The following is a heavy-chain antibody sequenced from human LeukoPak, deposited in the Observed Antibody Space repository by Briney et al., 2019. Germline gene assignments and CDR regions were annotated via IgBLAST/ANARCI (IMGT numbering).Heavy chain of an antibody. D-gene: IGHD3-22*01. J-gene: IGHJ6*02. CDR1: GFTFSSYA. CDR3: AKGTYYYDSSGYPAGYYGMDV. V-gene: IGHV3-23*01. Sequence: PGGSLRLSCAASGFTFSSYAMSWVRQAPGKGLEWVSAISGSGGSTYYADSVKGRFTISRDNSKNTLYLQMNSLRAEDTAVYYCAKGTYYYDSSGYPAGYYGMDVWGQGTTVTVSS. CDR2: ISGSGGST.